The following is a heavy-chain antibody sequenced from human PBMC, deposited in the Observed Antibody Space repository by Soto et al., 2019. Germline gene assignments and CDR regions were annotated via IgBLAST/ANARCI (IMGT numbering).Heavy chain of an antibody. CDR2: ISSTSTYI. CDR1: GFTFSDNS. CDR3: ARQRGGREGDY. J-gene: IGHJ4*02. D-gene: IGHD1-26*01. V-gene: IGHV3-21*01. Sequence: EVQLVESGGGLVKPWGSLRLSCAASGFTFSDNSMKWVRQAPGKGLEWVSSISSTSTYIFYADSVKGRFTISRDNAKNSLNLQMNSLRAEDTAVYYCARQRGGREGDYWGQGTLVTVSS.